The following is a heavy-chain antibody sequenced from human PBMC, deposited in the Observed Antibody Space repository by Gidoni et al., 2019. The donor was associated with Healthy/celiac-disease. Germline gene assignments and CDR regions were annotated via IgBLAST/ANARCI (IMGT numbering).Heavy chain of an antibody. CDR2: IKQDGSEK. CDR3: ARDIRFLETSYGMDV. J-gene: IGHJ6*02. D-gene: IGHD3-3*01. Sequence: EVQLVESGGGLVQPGGSLRLSCAASGFTFSSYWMSWVRQAPGKGLEWVANIKQDGSEKYYVDSVKGRFTISRDNAKNSLYLQMNSLRAEDTAVYYCARDIRFLETSYGMDVWGQGTTVTVSS. V-gene: IGHV3-7*05. CDR1: GFTFSSYW.